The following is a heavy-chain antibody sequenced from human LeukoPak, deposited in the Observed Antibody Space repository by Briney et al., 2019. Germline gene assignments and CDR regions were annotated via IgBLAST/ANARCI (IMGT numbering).Heavy chain of an antibody. J-gene: IGHJ4*02. V-gene: IGHV3-74*01. CDR1: GFSFSGHW. Sequence: GGSLRLSCTASGFSFSGHWMHWARPLPGKGLVWVSRISPTGSTTSYADSVKGRFTVSRGNAKNTLYLQVNNLRAEDTAVYYCARGPNSNWSGLDFWGQGTLLTVSS. D-gene: IGHD6-6*01. CDR3: ARGPNSNWSGLDF. CDR2: ISPTGSTT.